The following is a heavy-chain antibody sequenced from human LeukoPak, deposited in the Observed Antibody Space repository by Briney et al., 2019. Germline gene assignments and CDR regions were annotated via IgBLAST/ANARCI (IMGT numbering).Heavy chain of an antibody. D-gene: IGHD2-8*01. CDR1: GGSISNTDW. V-gene: IGHV4-4*02. CDR3: SRENGAFSPFGY. CDR2: ISLTGLT. Sequence: SGTLSLTCGVSGGSISNTDWWSWVRQPPGQGLEWIGEISLTGLTHYNPSLESRVTVSLDKSKNQLSLNLTSVTAADTAVYYCSRENGAFSPFGYWGQGTLVTVSS. J-gene: IGHJ4*02.